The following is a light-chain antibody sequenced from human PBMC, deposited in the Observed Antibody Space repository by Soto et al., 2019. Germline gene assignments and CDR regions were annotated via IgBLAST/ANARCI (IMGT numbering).Light chain of an antibody. J-gene: IGKJ1*01. CDR2: HAY. V-gene: IGKV1-5*01. Sequence: DIQITKSPSTLSASVGDRVTLTCRSSQSISSWLAWYQQKPGKAPKLLIYHAYSLESGVPSRFSGSESGTEFTLTINSLQPDDFANYYCQQYNSYPWTFGQGTKVDI. CDR1: QSISSW. CDR3: QQYNSYPWT.